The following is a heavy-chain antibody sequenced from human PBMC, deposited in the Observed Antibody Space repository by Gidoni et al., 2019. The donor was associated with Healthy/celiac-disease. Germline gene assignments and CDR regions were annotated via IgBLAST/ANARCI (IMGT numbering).Heavy chain of an antibody. CDR3: ARTKRLRYGGNSGSLYYYYGMDV. Sequence: GLEWIGEINHSGSTNYNPSLKSRVTISVDTSKNQFSLKLSSVTAADTAVYYCARTKRLRYGGNSGSLYYYYGMDVWGQGTTVTVSS. D-gene: IGHD4-17*01. CDR2: INHSGST. J-gene: IGHJ6*02. V-gene: IGHV4-34*01.